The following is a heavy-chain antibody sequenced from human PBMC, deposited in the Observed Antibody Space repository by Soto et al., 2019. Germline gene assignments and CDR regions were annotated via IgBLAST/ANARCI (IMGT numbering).Heavy chain of an antibody. J-gene: IGHJ4*02. CDR3: AKDVIGYCTVANGHIFDY. Sequence: PGGSLRLSCEASGFHFSTYGIHWVRQAPGKGLEWVAVTSSDGTYTHYADSVKGRFTISRDNSKNTVYLHINSMRAEDTAVYFCAKDVIGYCTVANGHIFDYWGQGTVVTVSS. V-gene: IGHV3-30*18. CDR1: GFHFSTYG. D-gene: IGHD2-8*02. CDR2: TSSDGTYT.